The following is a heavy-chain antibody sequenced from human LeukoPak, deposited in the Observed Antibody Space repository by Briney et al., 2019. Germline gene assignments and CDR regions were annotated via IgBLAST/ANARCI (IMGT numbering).Heavy chain of an antibody. D-gene: IGHD2-15*01. CDR1: GFTFSSYS. J-gene: IGHJ4*02. CDR3: ARDLGVVKRPYYFDY. Sequence: VGSLRLSCAASGFTFSSYSMNWVRQAPGQGREWVSYISSSSSTISYADSVKGRFTISRDNDKNSLYLQMNSLRAEDTAVYYCARDLGVVKRPYYFDYWGQGTLVTVSS. CDR2: ISSSSSTI. V-gene: IGHV3-48*01.